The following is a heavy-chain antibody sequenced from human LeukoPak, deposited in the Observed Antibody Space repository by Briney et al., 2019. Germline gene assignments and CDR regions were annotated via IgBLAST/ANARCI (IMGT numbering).Heavy chain of an antibody. D-gene: IGHD2-21*02. CDR3: TATVDY. CDR2: IRYDGSNK. Sequence: GGSLRLSCAASGFTFSSYGMHWVRQAPGKGLEWVAFIRYDGSNKYYADSVEGRFTISRDNSKNTLYLQMNSLRAEDTAVYYCTATVDYWGQGTLVTVSS. J-gene: IGHJ4*02. V-gene: IGHV3-30*02. CDR1: GFTFSSYG.